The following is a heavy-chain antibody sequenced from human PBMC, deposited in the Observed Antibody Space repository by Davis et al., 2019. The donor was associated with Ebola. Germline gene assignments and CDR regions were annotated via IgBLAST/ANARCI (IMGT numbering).Heavy chain of an antibody. CDR1: GGSISSSSYY. CDR3: ARKPARWENWFDP. CDR2: IYYSGST. D-gene: IGHD2-2*01. J-gene: IGHJ5*02. V-gene: IGHV4-39*07. Sequence: MPSETLSLTCTVSGGSISSSSYYWGWVRQPPGKGLEWIGSIYYSGSTYYNPSLKSRVTMSVDTSNNQFSLRLSSVTAADTAVYYCARKPARWENWFDPWGQGTLVTVSS.